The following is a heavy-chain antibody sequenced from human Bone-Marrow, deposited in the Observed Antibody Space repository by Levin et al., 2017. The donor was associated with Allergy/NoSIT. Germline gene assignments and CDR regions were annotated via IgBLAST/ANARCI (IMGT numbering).Heavy chain of an antibody. Sequence: SETLSLTCGISGDSIFASNVAWNWIRQSPSRGLEWLGRTYYRSRWSNDFAVSVKSRITINPDTSKNQFSLQLNSVIPEDTAVYYCVRGQFSAFDTWGQGTVVTVSS. CDR3: VRGQFSAFDT. J-gene: IGHJ3*02. CDR2: TYYRSRWSN. CDR1: GDSIFASNVA. D-gene: IGHD5-24*01. V-gene: IGHV6-1*01.